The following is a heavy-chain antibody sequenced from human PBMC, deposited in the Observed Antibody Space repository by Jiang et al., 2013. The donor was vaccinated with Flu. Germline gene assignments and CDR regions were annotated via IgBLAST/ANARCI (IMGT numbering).Heavy chain of an antibody. CDR3: ARLYGSGPDGYYGMDV. CDR2: IYYSGST. V-gene: IGHV4-59*01. D-gene: IGHD3-10*01. Sequence: PGLVKPSETLSLTCTVSGGSISSYYWSWIRQPPGKGLEWIGYIYYSGSTNYNPSLKSRVSISVDTSKNQFSLKLTSVTAADTAVYYCARLYGSGPDGYYGMDVWGQGTTVTVSS. J-gene: IGHJ6*02. CDR1: GGSISSYY.